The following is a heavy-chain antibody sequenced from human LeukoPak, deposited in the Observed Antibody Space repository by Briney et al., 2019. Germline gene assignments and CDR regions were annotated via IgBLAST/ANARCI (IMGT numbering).Heavy chain of an antibody. CDR1: GFTFSSYA. CDR2: ISGSGGST. J-gene: IGHJ4*02. V-gene: IGHV3-23*01. D-gene: IGHD2-2*02. Sequence: PGGSLRLSCAASGFTFSSYAMSWVRQAPGKGLEWVSAISGSGGSTYYADSEKGRFTISRDNSKNTLYLQMNSLRAEDTAVYYCAKDPSYAPIYNFDYWGQGTLVTVSS. CDR3: AKDPSYAPIYNFDY.